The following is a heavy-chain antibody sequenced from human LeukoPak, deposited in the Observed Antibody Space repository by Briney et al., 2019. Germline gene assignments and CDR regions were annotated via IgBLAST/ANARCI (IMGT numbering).Heavy chain of an antibody. D-gene: IGHD3-10*01. CDR2: IHYSGST. V-gene: IGHV4-59*08. CDR1: GGSISSYY. J-gene: IGHJ4*02. CDR3: ARTKFGELLYPDY. Sequence: SETLSLTCTVSGGSISSYYWSWIRQPPGKGLEWIGYIHYSGSTNYNPSLKSRVTISVNTSKNQFSLKLSSVTAADTAVYYCARTKFGELLYPDYWGQGTLVAVSS.